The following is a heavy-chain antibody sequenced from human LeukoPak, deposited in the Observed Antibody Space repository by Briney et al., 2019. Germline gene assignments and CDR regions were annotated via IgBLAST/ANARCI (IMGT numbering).Heavy chain of an antibody. J-gene: IGHJ4*02. V-gene: IGHV1-69*04. CDR3: ASLLHYSGYGPYDY. CDR1: GGTFSSYA. CDR2: IIPILDIA. Sequence: GASVKVSCKASGGTFSSYAISCVRQAPGQGLEWMGRIIPILDIANYAQKFQGRVTITADKSTSTAYMELSSLRSEDTAVYYCASLLHYSGYGPYDYWGQGTLVTVSS. D-gene: IGHD5-12*01.